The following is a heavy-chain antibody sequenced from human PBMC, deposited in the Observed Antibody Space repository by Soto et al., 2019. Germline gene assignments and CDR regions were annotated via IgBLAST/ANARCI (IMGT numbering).Heavy chain of an antibody. CDR1: ADTFTRYY. CDR3: ARSSGGVVGSIIDAPTWLAP. CDR2: INPNCGST. D-gene: IGHD3-16*02. J-gene: IGHJ5*02. Sequence: ASVKVSCQAPADTFTRYYIQWVLQARGHGREWPRIINPNCGSTRFAQSLQCRITMTTDTSTSTVYMELTCLRPEDTAVYYCARSSGGVVGSIIDAPTWLAPWGQGXLVNVSS. V-gene: IGHV1-46*01.